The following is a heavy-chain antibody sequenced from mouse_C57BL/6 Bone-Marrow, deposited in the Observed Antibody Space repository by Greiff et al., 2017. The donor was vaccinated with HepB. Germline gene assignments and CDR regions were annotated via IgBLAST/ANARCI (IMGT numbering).Heavy chain of an antibody. CDR2: INPSTGGT. D-gene: IGHD1-1*01. Sequence: EVKLMESGPELVKPGASVKISCKASGYSFTGYYMNWVKQSPEKSLEWIGEINPSTGGTTYNQKFKAKATLTVDKSSSTAYMQLKSLTSEDSAVYYCASTPITTVVATEHWYFDVWGTGTTVTVSS. V-gene: IGHV1-42*01. J-gene: IGHJ1*03. CDR3: ASTPITTVVATEHWYFDV. CDR1: GYSFTGYY.